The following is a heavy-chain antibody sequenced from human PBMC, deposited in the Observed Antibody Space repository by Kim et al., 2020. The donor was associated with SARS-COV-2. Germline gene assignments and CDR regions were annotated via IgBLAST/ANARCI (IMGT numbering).Heavy chain of an antibody. Sequence: GGSLRLSCAASGFTFSSYDMHWVRQATGKGLEWVAAIGTVGDTYYPGSVKGRFTISRENAKNSLYLQMNSLRAGDTAVYYCARARTRRGGALDLYYGMDVWGQGTTVTVSS. CDR2: IGTVGDT. D-gene: IGHD1-26*01. V-gene: IGHV3-13*01. J-gene: IGHJ6*02. CDR3: ARARTRRGGALDLYYGMDV. CDR1: GFTFSSYD.